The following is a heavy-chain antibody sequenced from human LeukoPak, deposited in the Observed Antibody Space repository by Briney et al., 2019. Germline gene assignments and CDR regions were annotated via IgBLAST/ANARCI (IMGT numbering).Heavy chain of an antibody. CDR1: GFTFSSYA. CDR2: ISGSGGST. J-gene: IGHJ4*02. Sequence: GSLRLSRAASGFTFSSYAMSWVRQAPGKGLEWVSAISGSGGSTYYADSVKGQFTISRDNSKNTLYLQMNSLRAEDTAVYYCAKGVKSIAARPSFDYWGQGTLVTVSS. D-gene: IGHD6-6*01. CDR3: AKGVKSIAARPSFDY. V-gene: IGHV3-23*01.